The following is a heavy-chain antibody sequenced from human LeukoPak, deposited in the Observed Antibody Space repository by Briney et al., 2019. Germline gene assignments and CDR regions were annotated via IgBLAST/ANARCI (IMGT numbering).Heavy chain of an antibody. Sequence: ASVKVSCKASGYTFTSYAMNWVRQAPGQGLEWMGWINTNTGNPTYAQGFTGLFVFSLDTSVSTAYLQISSLKAEDTAVYYCARGEGSSGYYYHDYWGQGTLVTVSS. CDR3: ARGEGSSGYYYHDY. CDR2: INTNTGNP. J-gene: IGHJ4*02. V-gene: IGHV7-4-1*02. D-gene: IGHD3-22*01. CDR1: GYTFTSYA.